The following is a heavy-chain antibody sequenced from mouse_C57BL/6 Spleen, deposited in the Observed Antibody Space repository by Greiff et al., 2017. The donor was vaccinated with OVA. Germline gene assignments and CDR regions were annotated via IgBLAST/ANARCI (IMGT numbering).Heavy chain of an antibody. V-gene: IGHV1-26*01. CDR3: ASRDYEERSYAMDY. CDR2: INPNNGGT. J-gene: IGHJ4*01. D-gene: IGHD2-4*01. CDR1: GYTFTDYY. Sequence: EVQLQQSGPELVKPGASVKISCKASGYTFTDYYMNWVKQSHGKSLEWIGDINPNNGGTSYNQKFKGKATLTVDKSSSTAYMELRSLTSEDSAVYYCASRDYEERSYAMDYWGQGTSVTVSS.